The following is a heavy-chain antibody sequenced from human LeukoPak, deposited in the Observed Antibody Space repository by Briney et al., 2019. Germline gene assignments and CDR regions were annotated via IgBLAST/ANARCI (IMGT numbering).Heavy chain of an antibody. CDR2: MSPNSGYS. V-gene: IGHV1-8*01. J-gene: IGHJ6*03. Sequence: ASVKVSCKASGYTFTSYDINWVRQATGQGLEWMGRMSPNSGYSVYAQKFQGRVTMTTNTSIITAYMEVSSLRSEDTAVYYCARGGSTIFGVGEPNSMDVWGKGTTVTVSS. D-gene: IGHD3-3*01. CDR1: GYTFTSYD. CDR3: ARGGSTIFGVGEPNSMDV.